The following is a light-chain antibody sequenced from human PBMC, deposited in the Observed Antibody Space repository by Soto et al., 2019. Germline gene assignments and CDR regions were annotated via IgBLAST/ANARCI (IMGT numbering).Light chain of an antibody. V-gene: IGLV1-44*01. Sequence: QSVLTQPPSASGTPGQRVTISCSGSSSNIGSKTVNWYQQLPGTAPKLLIYSNNQRPSGVPDRFSGSKSGTSASLAISGLQSEDEADYYCAAWNYSLNGVVFGGGTKLTVL. CDR2: SNN. J-gene: IGLJ2*01. CDR3: AAWNYSLNGVV. CDR1: SSNIGSKT.